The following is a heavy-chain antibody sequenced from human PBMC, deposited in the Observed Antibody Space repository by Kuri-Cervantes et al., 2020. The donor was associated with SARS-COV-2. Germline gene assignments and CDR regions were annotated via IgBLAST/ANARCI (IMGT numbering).Heavy chain of an antibody. CDR1: GFTFSSYE. J-gene: IGHJ2*01. Sequence: GGSLRLSCAAFGFTFSSYEMHWVRQAPGKGLEWVSYISSSGSAIYYADSVKGRFTISRDNAKNSLYLQMNSLRDEDTAVYYCARESRDAYNLGSFGLWGRGTLVTVSS. V-gene: IGHV3-48*03. CDR3: ARESRDAYNLGSFGL. D-gene: IGHD5-24*01. CDR2: ISSSGSAI.